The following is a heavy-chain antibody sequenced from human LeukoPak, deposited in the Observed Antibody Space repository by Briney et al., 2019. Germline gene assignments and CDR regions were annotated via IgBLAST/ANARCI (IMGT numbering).Heavy chain of an antibody. CDR1: RFTFSSYS. CDR3: AREKLWFFDS. Sequence: GGSLRLSCAASRFTFSSYSMNWVRQAPSKGLEWVSYISSTSSTIYYADSVKGRFTISRDYAKNSLYLQMNSLRDEDTAVYYCAREKLWFFDSWGQGTLVTVSS. CDR2: ISSTSSTI. V-gene: IGHV3-48*02. D-gene: IGHD5-18*01. J-gene: IGHJ5*01.